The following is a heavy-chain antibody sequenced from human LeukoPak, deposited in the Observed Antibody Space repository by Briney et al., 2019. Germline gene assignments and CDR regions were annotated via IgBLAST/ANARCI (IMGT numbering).Heavy chain of an antibody. CDR2: IYHSGST. Sequence: PSGTLSLTCAVSGGSISSSNWWSWVRQPPGKGLEWIGEIYHSGSTNYNPSLKSRVTISVDKSKNQFSLKLSSVTATDTAVYYCARGYRRHYSSSWLDYWGQGTLVTVSS. CDR3: ARGYRRHYSSSWLDY. CDR1: GGSISSSNW. D-gene: IGHD6-13*01. J-gene: IGHJ4*02. V-gene: IGHV4-4*02.